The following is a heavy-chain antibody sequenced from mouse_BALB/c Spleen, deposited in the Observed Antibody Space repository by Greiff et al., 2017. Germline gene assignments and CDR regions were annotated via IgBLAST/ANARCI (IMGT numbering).Heavy chain of an antibody. CDR1: GYSITSGYY. Sequence: EVKLMESGPGLVKPSQSLSLTCSVTGYSITSGYYWNWIRQFPGNKLEWMGYISYDGSNNYNPSLKNRISITRDTSKNQFFLKLNSVTTEDTATYYCARQLGAGAMDYWGQGTSVTVSS. CDR2: ISYDGSN. CDR3: ARQLGAGAMDY. J-gene: IGHJ4*01. V-gene: IGHV3-6*02. D-gene: IGHD3-1*01.